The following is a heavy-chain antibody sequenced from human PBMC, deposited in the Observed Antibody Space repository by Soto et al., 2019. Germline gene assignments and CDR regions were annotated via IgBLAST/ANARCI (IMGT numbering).Heavy chain of an antibody. V-gene: IGHV3-23*01. CDR1: GFTFNNYA. Sequence: EVQLLDSGGGLVQPGGSLGLSCAASGFTFNNYAMNWVRQAPGMGLEWVATISNTGGGTYYADSVKGRFTISRDNSKNTLYLQMSSLRVEDTAVYYCAKDRLACNFDDWGQGTKVTVSS. CDR2: ISNTGGGT. CDR3: AKDRLACNFDD. J-gene: IGHJ4*02.